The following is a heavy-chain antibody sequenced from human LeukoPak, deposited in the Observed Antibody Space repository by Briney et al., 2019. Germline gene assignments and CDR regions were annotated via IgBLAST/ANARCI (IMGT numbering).Heavy chain of an antibody. J-gene: IGHJ4*02. Sequence: GGSLRLSCAASGFTFSSYAMNWVRQAPGKGLEWVSAISGSGGSTYYADSVKGRFTNSRDNSKNTLYLQMNSLRAEDTAVYYCARQGGELPGFDYWGQGTLVTVSS. CDR1: GFTFSSYA. CDR3: ARQGGELPGFDY. V-gene: IGHV3-23*01. D-gene: IGHD1-26*01. CDR2: ISGSGGST.